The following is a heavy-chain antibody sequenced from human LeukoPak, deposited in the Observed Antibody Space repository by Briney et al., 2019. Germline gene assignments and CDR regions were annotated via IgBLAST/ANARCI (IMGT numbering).Heavy chain of an antibody. D-gene: IGHD2-21*01. CDR1: GFTVSSNY. V-gene: IGHV3-66*01. Sequence: GGSLRLSCAASGFTVSSNYMSWVRQAPGKGLEWVSVIYSGGSTYYADSVKGRFTISRDNSKNSLYLQMNSLRAEDTAVYYCARGAASRVGIGFVYWGQGTLVTVSS. CDR3: ARGAASRVGIGFVY. J-gene: IGHJ4*02. CDR2: IYSGGST.